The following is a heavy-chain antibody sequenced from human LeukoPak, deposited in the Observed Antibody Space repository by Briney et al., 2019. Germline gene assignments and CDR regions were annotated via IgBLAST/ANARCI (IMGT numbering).Heavy chain of an antibody. J-gene: IGHJ4*02. D-gene: IGHD6-19*01. CDR3: ATGKSSGWYRGNYFDY. Sequence: SETLSLTCTVSGGSISSYYWSWIRQPAGKGLEWIGRIYTSGSTNYSPSLKSRVTMSVDTSKNQFSLKLSSVTAADTAVYYCATGKSSGWYRGNYFDYWGQGTLVTVSS. CDR1: GGSISSYY. V-gene: IGHV4-4*07. CDR2: IYTSGST.